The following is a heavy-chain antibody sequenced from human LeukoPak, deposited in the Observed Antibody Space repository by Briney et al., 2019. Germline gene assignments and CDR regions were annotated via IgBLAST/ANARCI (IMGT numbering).Heavy chain of an antibody. D-gene: IGHD2-2*01. CDR2: INWNRANT. V-gene: IGHV3-9*01. CDR3: AKDGGARCVSTSCYGLDV. Sequence: SLRLSCAASGFTFDDYVMHWVRQAPGKGLECVSGINWNRANTGYADSVKGRFTISRDNAKNSLYLQMNSLRAEDPALYYCAKDGGARCVSTSCYGLDVWGQGTTVTVSS. CDR1: GFTFDDYV. J-gene: IGHJ6*02.